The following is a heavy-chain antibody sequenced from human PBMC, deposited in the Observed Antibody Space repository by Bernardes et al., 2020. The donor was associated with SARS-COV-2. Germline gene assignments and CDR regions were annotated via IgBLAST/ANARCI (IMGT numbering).Heavy chain of an antibody. CDR1: GFIFSSFA. V-gene: IGHV3-23*01. J-gene: IGHJ4*02. Sequence: GGSLRLSCAASGFIFSSFAMSWVRQAPGKGLEWVSTIGGRGDNTHYADSVRGRFTVSRDHSKNTLYLQMDSLRGEDTAVYYCAKDRRWYYGSGSMDYWGQGTLVTVSS. CDR2: IGGRGDNT. D-gene: IGHD3-10*01. CDR3: AKDRRWYYGSGSMDY.